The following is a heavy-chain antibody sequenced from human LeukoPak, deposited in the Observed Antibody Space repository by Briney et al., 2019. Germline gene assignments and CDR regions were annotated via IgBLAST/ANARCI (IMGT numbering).Heavy chain of an antibody. V-gene: IGHV3-48*03. CDR3: ARPPGRLLWFGEDGMDV. CDR2: ISSSGSTI. J-gene: IGHJ6*04. D-gene: IGHD3-10*01. CDR1: GLTFSSYE. Sequence: GGSLRLSCAASGLTFSSYEMNWVRQAPGKGLEWVSYISSSGSTIYYADSVKGRFTISRDNAKNSLYLQMNSLRAEDTAVYYCARPPGRLLWFGEDGMDVWGKGTTVTVSS.